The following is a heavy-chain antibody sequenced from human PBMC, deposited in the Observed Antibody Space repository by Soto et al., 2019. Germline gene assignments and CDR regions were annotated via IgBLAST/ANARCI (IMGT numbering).Heavy chain of an antibody. D-gene: IGHD5-18*01. CDR1: GVTFSSYT. Sequence: GAPVKVSCKASGVTFSSYTISWVRQAPGQGLEWMGRIIPILGIANYAQKFQGRVTITADKSTSTAYMELSSLRSEDTAVYYCAIDVNTAMVSKPLDYWGQGTLVTVSS. J-gene: IGHJ4*02. CDR3: AIDVNTAMVSKPLDY. CDR2: IIPILGIA. V-gene: IGHV1-69*02.